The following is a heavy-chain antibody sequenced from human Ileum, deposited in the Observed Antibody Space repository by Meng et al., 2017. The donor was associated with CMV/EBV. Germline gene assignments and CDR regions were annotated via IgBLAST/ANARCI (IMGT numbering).Heavy chain of an antibody. V-gene: IGHV4-61*01. Sequence: SGGSLSLNRSYWTWIRPPPGKGLEWIGYIYYSGSSRYNPSLESRVTVSVATSKNQFSLRLSSVTAADTAVYSCAREFTTNYNYFDPWGQGTLVTVSS. CDR1: GGSLSLNRSY. CDR3: AREFTTNYNYFDP. D-gene: IGHD3-22*01. CDR2: IYYSGSS. J-gene: IGHJ5*02.